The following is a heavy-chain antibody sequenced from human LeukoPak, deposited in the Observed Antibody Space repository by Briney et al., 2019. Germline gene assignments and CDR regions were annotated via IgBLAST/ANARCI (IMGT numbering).Heavy chain of an antibody. J-gene: IGHJ4*02. D-gene: IGHD2-2*01. CDR2: ISYDGSNK. Sequence: GRSLRLSCAASGFTFSSYAMHWVRQAPGKGLEWVAVISYDGSNKYYADSVKGRFTISRDNSKNTLYLQMNSLRAEDTAVYYCARGLGYCSSTSCPDYWGQGTLVTVFS. CDR1: GFTFSSYA. V-gene: IGHV3-30-3*01. CDR3: ARGLGYCSSTSCPDY.